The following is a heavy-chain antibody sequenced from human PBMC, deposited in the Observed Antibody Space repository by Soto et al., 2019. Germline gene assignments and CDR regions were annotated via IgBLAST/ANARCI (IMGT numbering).Heavy chain of an antibody. J-gene: IGHJ4*02. V-gene: IGHV1-69*13. Sequence: ASVKVSCKASGGTFSSYAISWVRQAPGQGLEWMGGIIPIFGTANYAQKFQGRVTITADESTSTAYMELSSLRSEDTAVYYCARVTYYYGSGSQSRPVFDYWGQGTLVTVSS. CDR3: ARVTYYYGSGSQSRPVFDY. CDR2: IIPIFGTA. CDR1: GGTFSSYA. D-gene: IGHD3-10*01.